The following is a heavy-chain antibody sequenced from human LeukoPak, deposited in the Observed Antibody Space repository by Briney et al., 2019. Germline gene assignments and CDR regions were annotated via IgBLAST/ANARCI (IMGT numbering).Heavy chain of an antibody. V-gene: IGHV4-61*05. CDR2: IYHSGST. D-gene: IGHD3-10*01. CDR1: GASISSSSYY. Sequence: PSETLSLTCTVSGASISSSSYYWGWIRQPPGKGLEWIGYIYHSGSTTYNPSLKSRVTISVDTSKNQFSLKLSSVTAADTAIYYCARTYYYGSGRYFDYWGQGTLVTVSS. CDR3: ARTYYYGSGRYFDY. J-gene: IGHJ4*02.